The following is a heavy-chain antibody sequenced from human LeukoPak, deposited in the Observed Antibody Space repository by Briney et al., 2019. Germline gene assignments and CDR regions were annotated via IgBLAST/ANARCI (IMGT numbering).Heavy chain of an antibody. CDR2: ISSSSSYI. CDR1: GFTFSSYS. Sequence: GGSLRLSCAASGFTFSSYSMNWVRQAPGKGLEWVSSISSSSSYIYYADSVKGRFTISRDNAKNSLYLQMNSLRAEATAVYYCAKDKRIWGSGWDRPQVYYYGMDVWGQGTTVTVSS. V-gene: IGHV3-21*01. J-gene: IGHJ6*02. CDR3: AKDKRIWGSGWDRPQVYYYGMDV. D-gene: IGHD6-19*01.